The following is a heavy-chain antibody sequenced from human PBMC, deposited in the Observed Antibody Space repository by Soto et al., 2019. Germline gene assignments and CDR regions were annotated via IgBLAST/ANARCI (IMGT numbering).Heavy chain of an antibody. CDR3: VRRVSGNYDY. V-gene: IGHV3-64*01. D-gene: IGHD1-7*01. J-gene: IGHJ4*02. Sequence: EVQLAESGGGMVQPGGSLRLSCVASGFTFSSYDMHWVRQAPGKGLEYVSSISSNGGTTYYGNPVKGRFTISRDNSKNTLYLQMGSLRAEDMAVYYCVRRVSGNYDYWGQGTLDTVSS. CDR2: ISSNGGTT. CDR1: GFTFSSYD.